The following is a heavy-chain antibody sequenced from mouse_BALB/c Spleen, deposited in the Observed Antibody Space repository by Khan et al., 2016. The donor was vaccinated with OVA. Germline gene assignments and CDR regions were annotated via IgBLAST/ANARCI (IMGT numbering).Heavy chain of an antibody. CDR1: GYSITSDYA. Sequence: EVKLLESGPGLVKPSQSLSLTCTVTGYSITSDYAWNWIRQFPGNKLEWMGYISYSGSTSYNPSLKSRISITRDTSKNQFFLQLNSVTTEDTATYYCARSPPVGDLWFAYWGQGTLVTGSA. D-gene: IGHD3-3*01. J-gene: IGHJ3*01. V-gene: IGHV3-2*02. CDR3: ARSPPVGDLWFAY. CDR2: ISYSGST.